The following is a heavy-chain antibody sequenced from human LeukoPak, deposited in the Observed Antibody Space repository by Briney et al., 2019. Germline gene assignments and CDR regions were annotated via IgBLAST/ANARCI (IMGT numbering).Heavy chain of an antibody. V-gene: IGHV1-2*04. D-gene: IGHD3-22*01. Sequence: ASVKVSCKASGYTFTGYYMHWVRQAPGQGLEWMGWINPNSGGTNYAQKFQGWVTMTRDTSISTAYMELSRLRSDDTAVYYCARGDDSSGYYYVPLDYWGQGTLVTVSS. CDR2: INPNSGGT. CDR3: ARGDDSSGYYYVPLDY. CDR1: GYTFTGYY. J-gene: IGHJ4*02.